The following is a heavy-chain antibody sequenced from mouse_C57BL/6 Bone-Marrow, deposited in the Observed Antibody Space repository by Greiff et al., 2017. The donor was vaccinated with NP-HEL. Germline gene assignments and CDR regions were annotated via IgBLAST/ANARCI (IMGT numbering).Heavy chain of an antibody. CDR3: ASYSNYGYWYFDV. D-gene: IGHD2-5*01. CDR1: GYTFTTYW. Sequence: QVQLQQPGAELVMPGASVKLSCKASGYTFTTYWMHWVKQRPGQGLEWIGEIDPSDSYTNYNQKLKGKSTLPVDKSSSTAYMQLSSLTSEDSAVYYCASYSNYGYWYFDVWGTGTTVTVSS. V-gene: IGHV1-69*01. CDR2: IDPSDSYT. J-gene: IGHJ1*03.